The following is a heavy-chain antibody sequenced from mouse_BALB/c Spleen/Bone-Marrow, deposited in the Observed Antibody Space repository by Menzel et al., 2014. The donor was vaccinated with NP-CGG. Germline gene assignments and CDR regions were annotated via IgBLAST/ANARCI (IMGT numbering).Heavy chain of an antibody. CDR3: ARHGFYYAMDY. Sequence: EVKLMESGGGLVQPGESLKLSCESNEYEFPSHDMSWVRKTPEKRLELVAAINSDGGTTYYPDTMERRFTISRDNTKKTLYLQMSSLRSEDTALYYCARHGFYYAMDYWGQGTSVTVSS. J-gene: IGHJ4*01. V-gene: IGHV5-2*01. CDR2: INSDGGTT. CDR1: EYEFPSHD.